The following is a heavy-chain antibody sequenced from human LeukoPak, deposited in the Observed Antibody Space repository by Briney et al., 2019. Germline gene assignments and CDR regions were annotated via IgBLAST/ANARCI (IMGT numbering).Heavy chain of an antibody. CDR2: ISYDGSNK. CDR3: ARDLYDYGDYDGDDDYYYYGMDV. CDR1: GFTFSNYA. J-gene: IGHJ6*02. V-gene: IGHV3-30-3*01. Sequence: GGSLRLSCAASGFTFSNYAMHWVRQAPGKGLEWVAVISYDGSNKYYADSVKGRFTISRDNSKNTLYLQMNSLRAEDTAVYYCARDLYDYGDYDGDDDYYYYGMDVWGQGTTVTVSS. D-gene: IGHD4-17*01.